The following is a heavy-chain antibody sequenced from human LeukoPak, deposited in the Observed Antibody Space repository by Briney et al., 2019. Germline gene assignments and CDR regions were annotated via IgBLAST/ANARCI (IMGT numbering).Heavy chain of an antibody. J-gene: IGHJ5*02. V-gene: IGHV4-61*02. CDR3: ATNPITVTNWFDP. D-gene: IGHD4-17*01. CDR1: GNSISSGDNY. Sequence: SETLSLTCTVSGNSISSGDNYWRWIRQPAGKGLEWIGRIYTSGSTNYNPSLKSRVTISGDTSKNQFSLRLTSVTAADTAIYYCATNPITVTNWFDPWGQGTLVTVSS. CDR2: IYTSGST.